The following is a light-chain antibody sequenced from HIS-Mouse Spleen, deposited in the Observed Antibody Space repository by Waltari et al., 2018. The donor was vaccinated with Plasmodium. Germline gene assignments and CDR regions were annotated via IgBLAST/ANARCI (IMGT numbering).Light chain of an antibody. CDR2: EDS. CDR1: ALPKKY. J-gene: IGLJ3*02. Sequence: SYELTQPPSVSVSPGQTARIPCSGDALPKKYAYWYQQKSGQAPVLVIYEDSKRPSGIPERISGSRSGTMATLTISGAQVEDEADYYCYSTDSSGNHRVFGGGTKLTVL. V-gene: IGLV3-10*01. CDR3: YSTDSSGNHRV.